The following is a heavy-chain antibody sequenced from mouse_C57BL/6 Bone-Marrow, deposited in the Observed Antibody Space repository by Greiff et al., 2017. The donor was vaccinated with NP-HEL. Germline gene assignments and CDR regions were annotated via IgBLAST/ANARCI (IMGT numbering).Heavy chain of an antibody. Sequence: QVQLQQSGAELVRPGASVKLSCKASGYTFTDYYINWVKQRPGQGLEWIARIYPGSGNTYYNEKFKGKATLTAEKSSSTAYMQLSSLTSEDSAVYFCARWDYYGSRLDYWGQGTTLTVSS. V-gene: IGHV1-76*01. D-gene: IGHD1-1*01. J-gene: IGHJ2*01. CDR3: ARWDYYGSRLDY. CDR2: IYPGSGNT. CDR1: GYTFTDYY.